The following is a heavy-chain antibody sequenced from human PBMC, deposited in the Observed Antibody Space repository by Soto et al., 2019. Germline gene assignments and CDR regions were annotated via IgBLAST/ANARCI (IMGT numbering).Heavy chain of an antibody. Sequence: GGSLRLSCSASGFTFSSYAMHWVRQAPGKGLEYVSAISSNGGSTYYADSVKGRFTISRDNSKNTMYLQTNSLTAEDTAVYYCAKDLHTSSSEWRYYFGMDVWGQGTTVTVSS. CDR1: GFTFSSYA. D-gene: IGHD6-6*01. CDR2: ISSNGGST. J-gene: IGHJ6*02. CDR3: AKDLHTSSSEWRYYFGMDV. V-gene: IGHV3-64*04.